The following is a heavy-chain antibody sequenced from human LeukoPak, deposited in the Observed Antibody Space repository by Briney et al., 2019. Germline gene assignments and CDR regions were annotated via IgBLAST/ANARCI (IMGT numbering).Heavy chain of an antibody. D-gene: IGHD3-22*01. V-gene: IGHV3-23*01. Sequence: GGSLRLSCAASGFTFSSYAMSWVRQAPGKGLEWVSAISGSGGSTYYADSVKGRFTISRDNSKNTLYLQMNSLRAEDTAVYYCAKAYRRYYDSSGYYYEMGYWGQGTLVTVSS. J-gene: IGHJ4*02. CDR3: AKAYRRYYDSSGYYYEMGY. CDR1: GFTFSSYA. CDR2: ISGSGGST.